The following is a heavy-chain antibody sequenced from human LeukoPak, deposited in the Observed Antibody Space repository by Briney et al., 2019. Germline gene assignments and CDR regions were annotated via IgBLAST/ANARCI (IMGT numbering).Heavy chain of an antibody. CDR3: ARENVLVGATPRSRWFDP. V-gene: IGHV1-69*05. D-gene: IGHD1-26*01. Sequence: SVKVSCKASEGTFISYAISWVRQAPGQGREWMGGIIHIFGTANYAQKFQGRLTITTAESTSTAYMELSSLRSEDTAVYYCARENVLVGATPRSRWFDPWGQGTLVTVSS. J-gene: IGHJ5*02. CDR2: IIHIFGTA. CDR1: EGTFISYA.